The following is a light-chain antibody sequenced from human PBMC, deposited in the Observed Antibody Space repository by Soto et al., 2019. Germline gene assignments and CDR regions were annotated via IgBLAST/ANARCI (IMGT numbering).Light chain of an antibody. CDR1: QIVGGDT. CDR2: GAS. J-gene: IGKJ4*01. V-gene: IGKV3-20*01. Sequence: EIVLTQSPGTLSLSPGERATLSCRASQIVGGDTLAWFHQRPGQAPRLVIYGASSRATGIPDRFSGSGSGTEFTLTISSLQPDDFATYYCQQYNSYSLFGGGTKV. CDR3: QQYNSYSL.